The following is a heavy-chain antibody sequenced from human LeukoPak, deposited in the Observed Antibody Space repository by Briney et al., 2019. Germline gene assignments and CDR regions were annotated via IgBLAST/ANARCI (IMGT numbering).Heavy chain of an antibody. Sequence: SQTLSLTCTVSGVSISSYYWSWIRQPPGPGLKWIGYISYSGSTNYNPSLKSRLTISVATSRNQFSLKLSSVTAADTAVYYCARHQGSSWHLNYWGQGTLVTVSS. CDR3: ARHQGSSWHLNY. V-gene: IGHV4-59*08. J-gene: IGHJ4*02. CDR1: GVSISSYY. CDR2: ISYSGST. D-gene: IGHD6-13*01.